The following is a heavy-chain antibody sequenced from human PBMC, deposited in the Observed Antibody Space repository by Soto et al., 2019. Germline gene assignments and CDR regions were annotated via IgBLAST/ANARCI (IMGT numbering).Heavy chain of an antibody. CDR3: ARGGYYYGSGSFDY. CDR2: INHSGST. CDR1: GGSFSGYY. D-gene: IGHD3-10*01. J-gene: IGHJ4*02. V-gene: IGHV4-34*01. Sequence: PSETLSLTCAVCGGSFSGYYWSWIRQPPGKGLEWIGEINHSGSTNYNPSLKSRVTISVDTSKNQFSLKLSSVTAADTAVYYCARGGYYYGSGSFDYWGQGTLVTVSS.